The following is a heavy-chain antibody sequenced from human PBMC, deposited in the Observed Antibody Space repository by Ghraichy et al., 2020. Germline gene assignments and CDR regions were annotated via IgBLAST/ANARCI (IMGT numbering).Heavy chain of an antibody. Sequence: SETLSLTCTVSGGSISSGAYYWSWIRQHPGKGLEWIGFISYIGSTYYNPSLKSRLTLSVDTSENQFSLKLTSVTAADTAVYYCARVHGAPFYYDSSGYYYFDYWGQGTLVTVSS. D-gene: IGHD3-22*01. V-gene: IGHV4-31*03. J-gene: IGHJ4*02. CDR1: GGSISSGAYY. CDR3: ARVHGAPFYYDSSGYYYFDY. CDR2: ISYIGST.